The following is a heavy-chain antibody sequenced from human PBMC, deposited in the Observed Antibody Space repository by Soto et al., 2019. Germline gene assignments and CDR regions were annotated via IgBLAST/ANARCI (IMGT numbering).Heavy chain of an antibody. V-gene: IGHV1-18*01. CDR2: ISAYNGNT. J-gene: IGHJ6*02. CDR3: ARDHVGGIAVHGGLLPYGMDF. D-gene: IGHD6-19*01. CDR1: GYTFTNYG. Sequence: QVQLVQSGAEVKKPGASVKVSCKASGYTFTNYGISWVRQAPGQGLEWMGWISAYNGNTNFAQKLQGRVTMTTDTCTSTVYMELRSLRSDAAVMYYCARDHVGGIAVHGGLLPYGMDFWGQGTTVTVSS.